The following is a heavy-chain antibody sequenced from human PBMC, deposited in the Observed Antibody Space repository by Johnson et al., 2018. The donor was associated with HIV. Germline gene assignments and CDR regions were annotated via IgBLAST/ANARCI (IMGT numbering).Heavy chain of an antibody. CDR3: AKDLYYYDSSGSVGGVDI. CDR1: GFTFSSYG. CDR2: IRYAGSNK. V-gene: IGHV3-30*02. J-gene: IGHJ3*02. Sequence: VQLVESGGGVVQPGGSLRLSFAASGFTFSSYGMHWVRQAPGKGLEWVAFIRYAGSNKYYADSVKGRFPISRDNSKNTLYLQMNSRRAEDTAVYYCAKDLYYYDSSGSVGGVDIWGQGTMVTVSS. D-gene: IGHD3-22*01.